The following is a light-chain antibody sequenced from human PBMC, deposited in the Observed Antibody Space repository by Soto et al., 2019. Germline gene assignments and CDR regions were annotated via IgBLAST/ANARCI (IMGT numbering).Light chain of an antibody. CDR1: QSFVYSDGNTC. CDR2: KVS. J-gene: IGKJ3*01. Sequence: EVVMTESQVSLPVPLGQPTSISCRSSQSFVYSDGNTCFYGFQQRPRQSPRRLIYKVSYRDSGVPDRFCGSGSGADVILLISRVEADDIVVFYYSQRSDWAPTFGPGTKVDIK. CDR3: SQRSDWAPT. V-gene: IGKV2-30*01.